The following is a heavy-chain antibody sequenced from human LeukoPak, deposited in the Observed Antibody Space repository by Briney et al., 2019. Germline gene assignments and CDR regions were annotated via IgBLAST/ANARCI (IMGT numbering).Heavy chain of an antibody. CDR2: IYYSGST. CDR3: ARGYSSSWYWFDP. D-gene: IGHD6-13*01. Sequence: SETLSLTCTVSSGSISSYYWSWIRQPPGKGLEWIGYIYYSGSTNYNPSLKSRVTISVDTSKNQFSLKLSSVTAADTAVYYCARGYSSSWYWFDPWGQGTLVTVSS. J-gene: IGHJ5*02. CDR1: SGSISSYY. V-gene: IGHV4-59*01.